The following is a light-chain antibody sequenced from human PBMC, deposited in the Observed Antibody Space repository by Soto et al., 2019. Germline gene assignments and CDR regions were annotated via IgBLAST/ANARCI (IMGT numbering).Light chain of an antibody. V-gene: IGKV3-20*01. CDR2: RAS. Sequence: EIVLAQSPDTLSLSPGESATLSCRASQSLSSNFLAWYQQKHGQAPRLLISRASRRATGIPDRFSGSGSGKDFTLTISRLGPEDFAVYYCQLYGSSFWTFGQGTKVEIK. CDR3: QLYGSSFWT. J-gene: IGKJ1*01. CDR1: QSLSSNF.